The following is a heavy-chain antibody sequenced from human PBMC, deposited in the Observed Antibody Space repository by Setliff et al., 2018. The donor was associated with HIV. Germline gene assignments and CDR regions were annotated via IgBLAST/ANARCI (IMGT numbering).Heavy chain of an antibody. CDR3: ARDVGRDGYCFDH. D-gene: IGHD5-12*01. CDR1: GYTFSDYG. CDR2: ISAHNGRI. V-gene: IGHV1-18*01. Sequence: ASVKVSCKASGYTFSDYGTSWVRQAPGQGLEWMGWISAHNGRINYAQKFQGRVTMTTDRSTSTAYMELRSLRSDDTAVYYCARDVGRDGYCFDHWGQGTLVTVSS. J-gene: IGHJ4*02.